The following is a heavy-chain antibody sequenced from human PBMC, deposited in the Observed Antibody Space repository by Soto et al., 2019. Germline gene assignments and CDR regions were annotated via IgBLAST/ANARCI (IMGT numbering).Heavy chain of an antibody. CDR3: GRESNHYQDFFHN. D-gene: IGHD2-2*01. J-gene: IGHJ4*02. V-gene: IGHV1-3*01. CDR2: ISNAGSGNT. Sequence: ASVKVSCKTSGYPFPSFEVHWIRQAPGQRPEWMGGISNAGSGNTKYSQKFQDRLTITGDKRATTVYMALSSLTSEDTATYYCGRESNHYQDFFHNWGQGTQVTVSS. CDR1: GYPFPSFE.